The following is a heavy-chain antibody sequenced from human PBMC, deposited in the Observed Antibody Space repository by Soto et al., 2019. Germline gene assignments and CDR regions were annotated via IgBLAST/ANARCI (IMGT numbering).Heavy chain of an antibody. Sequence: QITLKESGPTLVKPTQTLTLTCTFSGFSLTTRGVGVGWIRHPPGKALECLALIYWDDDKRYSPSLQSRLSITKDTSKNQVVLTMTNVDPVDTATYYCAHIPNYYQDDWFDPWGQGTLVSVSS. CDR3: AHIPNYYQDDWFDP. J-gene: IGHJ5*02. CDR1: GFSLTTRGVG. CDR2: IYWDDDK. V-gene: IGHV2-5*02. D-gene: IGHD3-10*01.